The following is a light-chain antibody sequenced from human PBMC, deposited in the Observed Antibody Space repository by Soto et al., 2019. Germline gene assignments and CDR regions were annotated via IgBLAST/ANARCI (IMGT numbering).Light chain of an antibody. CDR3: QQSDTSPLT. V-gene: IGKV3D-20*01. J-gene: IGKJ4*01. CDR2: AAS. CDR1: QSISSNY. Sequence: EIVLTQSLDTLSLSPGERATISCGASQSISSNYLAWYQQKPGLAPRLLMYAASSRATSIPDRFSGSGSGTDFTLTITRLEPEDFAVYYCQQSDTSPLTFGGGTKV.